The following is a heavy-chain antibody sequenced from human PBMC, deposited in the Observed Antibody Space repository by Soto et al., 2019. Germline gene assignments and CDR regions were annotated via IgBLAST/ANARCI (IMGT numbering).Heavy chain of an antibody. J-gene: IGHJ4*02. Sequence: PSEPPSLTHTFSDGSFKNASYSGSWIRQPPGKGLEWIGYVYHTGRTSYNPSLKSRVSISMDTSKNQFSLNLDSVTAAETAVYFCARDFAYFDYWGQGNMVTGSS. CDR1: DGSFKNASYS. CDR3: ARDFAYFDY. D-gene: IGHD3-3*01. CDR2: VYHTGRT. V-gene: IGHV4-61*01.